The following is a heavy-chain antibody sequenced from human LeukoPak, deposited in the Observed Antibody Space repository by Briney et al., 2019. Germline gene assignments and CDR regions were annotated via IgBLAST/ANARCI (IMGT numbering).Heavy chain of an antibody. D-gene: IGHD6-19*01. CDR3: ARDAVDSSGWPTYYFDY. Sequence: SETLSLTCTVSGGSISSGGYYWSWIRQPPGKGLEWIGYIYYSGSTNYNPSLKSRVTISVDTSKNQFSLKLSSVTAADTAVYYCARDAVDSSGWPTYYFDYWGQGTLVTVSS. J-gene: IGHJ4*02. CDR2: IYYSGST. V-gene: IGHV4-61*08. CDR1: GGSISSGGYY.